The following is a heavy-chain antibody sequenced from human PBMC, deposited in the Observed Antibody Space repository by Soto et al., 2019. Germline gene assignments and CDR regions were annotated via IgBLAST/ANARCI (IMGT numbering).Heavy chain of an antibody. Sequence: SVKVSCKASGGTFSSYAISWVRQAPGQGLEWMGGIIPIFGTANYAQKFQGRVTITADESTSTAYMELSSLRSEDTAVYYCARGGRAVLGYSYAMDVWGQGTTVSVSS. D-gene: IGHD3-16*01. J-gene: IGHJ6*02. CDR2: IIPIFGTA. CDR1: GGTFSSYA. V-gene: IGHV1-69*13. CDR3: ARGGRAVLGYSYAMDV.